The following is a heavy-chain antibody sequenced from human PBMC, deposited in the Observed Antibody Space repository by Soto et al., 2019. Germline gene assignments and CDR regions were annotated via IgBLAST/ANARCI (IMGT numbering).Heavy chain of an antibody. CDR2: ISAYNGNT. V-gene: IGHV1-18*01. D-gene: IGHD3-10*01. CDR3: AREPLWFGEVIAYGMDV. J-gene: IGHJ6*02. CDR1: GYTFTSSG. Sequence: ASVKVSCKASGYTFTSSGISWVRQAPGQGLEWMGWISAYNGNTNYAPKFQGRVTLTADTSASTAYMELSSLRSDDTAVYYCAREPLWFGEVIAYGMDVWGQGTTVTVS.